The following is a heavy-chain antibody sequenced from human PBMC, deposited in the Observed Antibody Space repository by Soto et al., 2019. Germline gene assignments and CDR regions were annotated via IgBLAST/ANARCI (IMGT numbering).Heavy chain of an antibody. CDR3: ARQSLLWFGELMGWFDP. D-gene: IGHD3-10*01. V-gene: IGHV4-39*01. J-gene: IGHJ5*02. Sequence: PSETLSLTCTVSGGSISSSSYYWGWIRQPPGKGLEWIGSIYYSGSTYYNPSLKSRVTISVDTSKNQFSLKLSSVTAADTAVYYCARQSLLWFGELMGWFDPWGQGTLVTVSS. CDR2: IYYSGST. CDR1: GGSISSSSYY.